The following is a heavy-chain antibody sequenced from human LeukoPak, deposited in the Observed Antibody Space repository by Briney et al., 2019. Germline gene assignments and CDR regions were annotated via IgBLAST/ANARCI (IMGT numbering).Heavy chain of an antibody. CDR1: GYSFTSYW. J-gene: IGHJ5*02. Sequence: GESLRISCKGSGYSFTSYWISWVRQMPGKGLEWMGRIYPSDSYTNYSPSFQGHVTISADKSISTAYLQWSSLKASDTAMYYCARNLRDCSSTSCYIRDWFDPWGEGTLVTVSS. V-gene: IGHV5-10-1*01. CDR3: ARNLRDCSSTSCYIRDWFDP. D-gene: IGHD2-2*02. CDR2: IYPSDSYT.